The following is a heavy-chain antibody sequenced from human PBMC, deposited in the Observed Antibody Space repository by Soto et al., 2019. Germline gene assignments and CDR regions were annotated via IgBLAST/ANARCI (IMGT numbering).Heavy chain of an antibody. D-gene: IGHD2-2*01. Sequence: QVQLQQWGAGLLKPSETLSLTCAVYGGSFSGYYWSWIRQPPGKGLEWIGEINHSGSTNYNPSLKSRVPISVEPSKNQFSLKLISVTAADTAVYYCARGKVGYCSSTSCYAGGAYYYYGMDVWGQGTTVTVSS. CDR3: ARGKVGYCSSTSCYAGGAYYYYGMDV. CDR1: GGSFSGYY. CDR2: INHSGST. V-gene: IGHV4-34*01. J-gene: IGHJ6*02.